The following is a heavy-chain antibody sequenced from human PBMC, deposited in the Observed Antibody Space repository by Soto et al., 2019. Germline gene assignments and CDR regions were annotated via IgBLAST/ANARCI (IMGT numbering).Heavy chain of an antibody. D-gene: IGHD1-1*01. CDR3: AKFTSEGTRPLYYYVMDF. CDR1: GFTFSSYG. J-gene: IGHJ6*01. CDR2: IWYDGSNK. V-gene: IGHV3-33*06. Sequence: QVQLVESGGGLVQPGRSLRLSCAASGFTFSSYGMHWVRQAPGKGLEWVAVIWYDGSNKYYADSVKGRFTISRDNSKKPLHLHMISVSAEDTAVCHGAKFTSEGTRPLYYYVMDFWGPGTTVTRS.